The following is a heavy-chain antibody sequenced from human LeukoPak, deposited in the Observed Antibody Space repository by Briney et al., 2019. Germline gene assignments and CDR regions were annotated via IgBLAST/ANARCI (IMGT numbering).Heavy chain of an antibody. V-gene: IGHV4-59*08. CDR1: RGSITRYY. J-gene: IGHJ4*02. D-gene: IGHD4-17*01. CDR2: IYYSGST. Sequence: SETLSLTCTLSRGSITRYYWSWIWQPPAKGLEWIGYIYYSGSTNYNPSLKSRLTISVDASKNQFSLKLSSVTATDTAVYYCASLTTVTQGYFDSWGQGTLVTVSS. CDR3: ASLTTVTQGYFDS.